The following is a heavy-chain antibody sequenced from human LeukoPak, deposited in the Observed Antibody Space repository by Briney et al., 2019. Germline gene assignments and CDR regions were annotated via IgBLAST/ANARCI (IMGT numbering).Heavy chain of an antibody. D-gene: IGHD2-2*01. V-gene: IGHV4-30-2*01. CDR2: IYHSGST. J-gene: IGHJ5*02. CDR1: GGSISSGGYS. Sequence: SETLSLTCAVSGGSISSGGYSWSWIRQPPGKGLEWIGYIYHSGSTYYNPSLKSRVTISVDTSKNQFSLKLSSVTAADTAVYYCARVGYCSSTSCSGFDPWGQGTLVTVSS. CDR3: ARVGYCSSTSCSGFDP.